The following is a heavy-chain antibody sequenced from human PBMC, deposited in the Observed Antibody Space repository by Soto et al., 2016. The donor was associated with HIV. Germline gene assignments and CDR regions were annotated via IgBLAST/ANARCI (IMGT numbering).Heavy chain of an antibody. Sequence: QVQLQQWGAGLLKPSETLSLTCAVDGGSFSGHYWSWIRQSPGKGLEWIGEINPSGSATYNPSLKSRVTMSLDTSKNIFSLNLTSVTAADTAVYYCARLTKXWLGWGATWGQGTLVTVSS. J-gene: IGHJ4*02. CDR1: GGSFSGHY. V-gene: IGHV4-34*01. CDR3: ARLTKXWLGWGAT. CDR2: INPSGSA. D-gene: IGHD1-26*01.